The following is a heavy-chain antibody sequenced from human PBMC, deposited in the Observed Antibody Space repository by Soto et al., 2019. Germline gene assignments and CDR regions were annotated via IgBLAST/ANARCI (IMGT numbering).Heavy chain of an antibody. V-gene: IGHV1-69*06. D-gene: IGHD5-12*01. Sequence: SVKVSCKASGGTFSSYAISWVRQAPGQGLEWMGGIIPIFGTANYAQKFQGRVTITADKSTSKDYMELSSLRSEETAVYYCAMTSGYSGYAVLYWGQGTLVTVSS. J-gene: IGHJ4*02. CDR2: IIPIFGTA. CDR3: AMTSGYSGYAVLY. CDR1: GGTFSSYA.